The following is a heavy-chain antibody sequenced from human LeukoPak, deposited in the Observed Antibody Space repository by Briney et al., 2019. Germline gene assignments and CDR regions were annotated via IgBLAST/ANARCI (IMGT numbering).Heavy chain of an antibody. CDR1: GKTFTTYY. J-gene: IGHJ3*02. D-gene: IGHD3-22*01. CDR3: ARGQPLYYDSSGYAFDI. Sequence: ASVKVSCKASGKTFTTYYMHWMRQAPGQGLEWMGIINPSGGSSSYAQKYQGRVTMTRDTSISTAYMELSSLRSEDTAAYYCARGQPLYYDSSGYAFDIWGQGTMVTVSS. CDR2: INPSGGSS. V-gene: IGHV1-46*01.